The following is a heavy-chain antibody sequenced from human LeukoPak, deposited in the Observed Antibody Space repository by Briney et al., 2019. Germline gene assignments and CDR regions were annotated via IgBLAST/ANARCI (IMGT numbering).Heavy chain of an antibody. Sequence: GGSLRLSCAASGFTVSSNYMNWVRQAPGKGLEWVSVIYRDDYIYYADFVKGRFTISRDNSKNTMYLQMNSLRAEDTAVYYCARDRPTWPIDYWGQGTLVTVSS. D-gene: IGHD5-12*01. J-gene: IGHJ4*02. CDR2: IYRDDYI. V-gene: IGHV3-53*01. CDR1: GFTVSSNY. CDR3: ARDRPTWPIDY.